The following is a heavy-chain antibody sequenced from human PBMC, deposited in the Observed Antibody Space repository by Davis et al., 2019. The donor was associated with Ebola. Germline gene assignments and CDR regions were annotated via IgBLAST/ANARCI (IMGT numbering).Heavy chain of an antibody. J-gene: IGHJ4*02. V-gene: IGHV5-51*01. CDR3: ARGTNGYNPGGYFDS. CDR1: GYSFTSYW. D-gene: IGHD5-24*01. CDR2: IFPGDSDT. Sequence: TVSCQASGYSFTSYWIVWVRQMPGKGLECMGIIFPGDSDTRYSPSFQGQVTIAADKSITTAYLQWSSLKASDTAIYYCARGTNGYNPGGYFDSWGQGTLVTVSS.